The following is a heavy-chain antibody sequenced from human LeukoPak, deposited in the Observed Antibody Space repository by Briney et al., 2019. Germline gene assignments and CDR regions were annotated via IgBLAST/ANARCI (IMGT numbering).Heavy chain of an antibody. CDR3: AKDVMTTGPHNFDY. CDR1: GFTFSSYG. D-gene: IGHD4-11*01. CDR2: ISYDGSNK. J-gene: IGHJ4*02. Sequence: GGSLRLSCAASGFTFSSYGMHWVRQAPGKGLEWVAVISYDGSNKYYADSVKGRFTISRDNSNSTLYLQMNSLRAEDTAVYYCAKDVMTTGPHNFDYWGQGTLVTVSS. V-gene: IGHV3-30*18.